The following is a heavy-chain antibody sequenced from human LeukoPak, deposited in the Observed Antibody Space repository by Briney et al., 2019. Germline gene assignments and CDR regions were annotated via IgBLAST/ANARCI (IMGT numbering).Heavy chain of an antibody. V-gene: IGHV3-21*04. Sequence: GGSLRLSCAASGFTFSSYSMNWVRQAPGKGLEWVSSISSSSSYIYYADSVKGRFTISRDNAKNSLYLQMNSLRAEDTAVYYCAKGVTIFGVVINNFDYWGQGTLVTVSS. J-gene: IGHJ4*02. CDR3: AKGVTIFGVVINNFDY. CDR1: GFTFSSYS. CDR2: ISSSSSYI. D-gene: IGHD3-3*01.